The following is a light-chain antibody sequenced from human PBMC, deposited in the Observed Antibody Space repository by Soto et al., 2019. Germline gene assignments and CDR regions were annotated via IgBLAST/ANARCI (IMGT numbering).Light chain of an antibody. CDR3: HPSYSRRSVV. J-gene: IGLJ2*01. Sequence: QSVLTQPPSVSGAPGQRVTISCTGSSSNIGAGYDVHWYQQLPGTAPKLLIYGNSNRPSGVPDRFSGSKSATSASLAITGPQAEGEADYNSHPSYSRRSVVVGGGTKLTV. V-gene: IGLV1-40*01. CDR1: SSNIGAGYD. CDR2: GNS.